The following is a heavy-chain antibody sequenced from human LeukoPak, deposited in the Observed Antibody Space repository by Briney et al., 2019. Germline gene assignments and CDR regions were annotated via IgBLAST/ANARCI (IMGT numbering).Heavy chain of an antibody. CDR1: GGSISSYY. CDR2: IYYSGST. D-gene: IGHD5-18*01. Sequence: NPSETLSLTCTVSGGSISSYYWSWIRQPPGKGLEWIGYIYYSGSTNYNPSLKSRVTISVDTSKNQFSLKLSSVTAADTAVYYCARTFYSYGLYYFDYWGQGTLVTVSS. J-gene: IGHJ4*02. V-gene: IGHV4-59*08. CDR3: ARTFYSYGLYYFDY.